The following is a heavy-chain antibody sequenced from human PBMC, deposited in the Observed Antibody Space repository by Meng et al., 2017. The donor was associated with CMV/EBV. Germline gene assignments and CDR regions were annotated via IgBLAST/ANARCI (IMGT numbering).Heavy chain of an antibody. CDR1: GFTFSSYW. D-gene: IGHD1-26*01. CDR3: ARAVSEWELYRYWYFDL. CDR2: IKQDGSEK. V-gene: IGHV3-7*04. J-gene: IGHJ2*01. Sequence: GGSLRLSCAASGFTFSSYWMSWVRQAPGKGLEWVANIKQDGSEKYYVDSVKGRFTISRDNAKNSLYLQMNSLRAEDTAVYYCARAVSEWELYRYWYFDLWGRGTLVTVSS.